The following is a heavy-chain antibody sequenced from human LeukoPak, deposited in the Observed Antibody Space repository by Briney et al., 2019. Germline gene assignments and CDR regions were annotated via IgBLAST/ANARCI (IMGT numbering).Heavy chain of an antibody. D-gene: IGHD5-18*01. CDR1: GDTLSSNSAA. Sequence: SQTLSLTCALSGDTLSSNSAAWNWIRQSPSRGLEWLGRTYYRSKWYNDYAVSVKSRITINPDTSKNQFSLQLNSVTPEDTAVYYCAKGNNGGGYSYGYPWFDPWGQGTLVTVSS. CDR3: AKGNNGGGYSYGYPWFDP. V-gene: IGHV6-1*01. CDR2: TYYRSKWYN. J-gene: IGHJ5*02.